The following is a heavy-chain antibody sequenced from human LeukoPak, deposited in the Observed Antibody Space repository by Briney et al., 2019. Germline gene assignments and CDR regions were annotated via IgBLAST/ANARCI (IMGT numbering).Heavy chain of an antibody. Sequence: GRFLRLSCDASGFTFSYYGMQWVRPAPGMGPEWVSVISHDGTVTHYADSVKGRFTISRDSSTNTLYLQMDSLRAEDTAVYYCAKEGSQYASSWFDYWGQGTLVTVSS. CDR2: ISHDGTVT. J-gene: IGHJ4*02. CDR3: AKEGSQYASSWFDY. V-gene: IGHV3-30*18. D-gene: IGHD6-13*01. CDR1: GFTFSYYG.